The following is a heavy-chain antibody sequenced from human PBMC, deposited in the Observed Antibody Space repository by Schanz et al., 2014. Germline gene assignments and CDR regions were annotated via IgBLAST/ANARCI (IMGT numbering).Heavy chain of an antibody. J-gene: IGHJ3*02. V-gene: IGHV1-8*02. CDR1: GYTFTSYD. CDR2: MNPNSGNT. CDR3: ARGLGDERWLDLNEAFDI. D-gene: IGHD6-19*01. Sequence: QVQLVQSGAEVKKPGASVRLSCEASGYTFTSYDINWVRQAPGQGLEWMGWMNPNSGNTGYAQKFQGRVTMTRHTSISTAYMELSSLRSEDTAVYYCARGLGDERWLDLNEAFDIWGQGTIVTVSS.